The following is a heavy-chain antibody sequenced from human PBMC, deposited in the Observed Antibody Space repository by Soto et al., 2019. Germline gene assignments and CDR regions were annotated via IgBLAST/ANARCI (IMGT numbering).Heavy chain of an antibody. CDR2: INSASTTT. V-gene: IGHV3-48*02. CDR3: TRDLSH. Sequence: DVQLVESGGGLVQPGGSLRLSCAASGFPFSTYPMHWVRQAQGKGLEWISYINSASTTTFHADSVKGRCTVSRDNAKSSVYRQLTSLRHEDTAVYYCTRDLSHWGKGTLVTVSS. CDR1: GFPFSTYP. J-gene: IGHJ4*02.